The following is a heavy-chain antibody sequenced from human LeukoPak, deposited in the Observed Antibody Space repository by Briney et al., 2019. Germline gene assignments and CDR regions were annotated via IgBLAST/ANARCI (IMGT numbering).Heavy chain of an antibody. CDR3: AKQAAVAPFDY. J-gene: IGHJ4*02. V-gene: IGHV3-53*01. Sequence: GGSLRLSCAASGFTVSSNYMSWVRQAPGKGLEWVSVIYSGGSTYYADSVKGRFTISRDNSKNTLYLQMNSLRAEDTAVYYCAKQAAVAPFDYWGQGTLVTVSS. CDR1: GFTVSSNY. CDR2: IYSGGST. D-gene: IGHD2-15*01.